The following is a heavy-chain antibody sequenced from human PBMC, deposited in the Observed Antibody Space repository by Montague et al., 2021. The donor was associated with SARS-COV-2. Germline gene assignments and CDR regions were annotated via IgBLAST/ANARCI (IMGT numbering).Heavy chain of an antibody. D-gene: IGHD4-17*01. Sequence: TLSLTCTVSGGSIRSGSYYWSWIRQPAGKGLEWIGRIYSSGSTNYNPSLKSRVTMSVDTSKNQFSLKVGSVTAADTAVYYCARDYGDYSYCYGLDVWGQGTTVTVSS. CDR3: ARDYGDYSYCYGLDV. CDR1: GGSIRSGSYY. J-gene: IGHJ6*02. CDR2: IYSSGST. V-gene: IGHV4-61*02.